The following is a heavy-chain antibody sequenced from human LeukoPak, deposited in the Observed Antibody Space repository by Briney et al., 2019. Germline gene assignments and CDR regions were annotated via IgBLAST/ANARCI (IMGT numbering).Heavy chain of an antibody. Sequence: SQTLSLTCTVSGGSISSGDYYWSWIRQPPGKGLEWIGYIYYSGSTYYNPSLKSRVTISVDTSKNQFSLKLSSVTAADTAVYYCARDRIVVREEYYYYGMDVWGQGTTVTVSS. CDR1: GGSISSGDYY. V-gene: IGHV4-30-4*01. CDR3: ARDRIVVREEYYYYGMDV. J-gene: IGHJ6*02. D-gene: IGHD3-10*01. CDR2: IYYSGST.